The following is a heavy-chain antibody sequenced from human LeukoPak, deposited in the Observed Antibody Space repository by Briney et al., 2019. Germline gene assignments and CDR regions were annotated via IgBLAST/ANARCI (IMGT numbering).Heavy chain of an antibody. J-gene: IGHJ4*02. CDR1: GLTFSSYG. CDR2: ITSSGTYI. CDR3: ARDLRCYDSSGEVH. D-gene: IGHD5-12*01. Sequence: GGSLRLSRAASSGLTFSSYGMNWVRQAPGKGLEWVSSITSSGTYIYYVDSVKGRFTVSRDNAKNSLYLQMNSLRAEDTAMYYCARDLRCYDSSGEVHWGQGTLVTVSS. V-gene: IGHV3-21*01.